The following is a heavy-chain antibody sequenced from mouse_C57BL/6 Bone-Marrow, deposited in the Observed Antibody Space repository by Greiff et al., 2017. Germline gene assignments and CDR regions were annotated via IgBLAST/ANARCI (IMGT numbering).Heavy chain of an antibody. J-gene: IGHJ4*01. CDR3: ARSYEEDEYTMDY. CDR2: MNPNGGSP. V-gene: IGHV1-64*01. D-gene: IGHD2-3*01. CDR1: GYTFTNYW. Sequence: VQLQQPGAELVKPGASVKLSCKASGYTFTNYWMHWVKQRPGQGLEWIGMMNPNGGSPDYNEKFKSEATLSVDKSSRTAYMELSSLTSEDSAVYYCARSYEEDEYTMDYWGQGTAVKVSS.